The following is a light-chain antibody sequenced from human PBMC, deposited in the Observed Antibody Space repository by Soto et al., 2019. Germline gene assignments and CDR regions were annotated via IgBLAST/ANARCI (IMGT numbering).Light chain of an antibody. V-gene: IGKV2-28*01. J-gene: IGKJ1*01. CDR2: LGS. Sequence: DIVLTQSPLSLPVIPGEPASISCRSSQSLLHSNGYNYLDWYLQKPGQSPQLLIYLGSNRASGVPDRFSGSGSGTDFTLKISRVEAEDVGVYYCMQSIQLPPTFGQGTKVDIK. CDR1: QSLLHSNGYNY. CDR3: MQSIQLPPT.